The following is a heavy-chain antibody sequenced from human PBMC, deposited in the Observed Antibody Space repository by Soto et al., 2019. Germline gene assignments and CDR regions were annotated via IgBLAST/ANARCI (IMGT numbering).Heavy chain of an antibody. V-gene: IGHV3-74*01. CDR3: AAKLYGDYVY. Sequence: PGASLRLSCAASGFTFSSYWMHWVRQAPGKGLVWVSRINSDGSTTSYAASVKGRFNLSTENANNTLYLQINSLRAEDTAVYYCAAKLYGDYVYWRQETLVTFPS. CDR2: INSDGSTT. D-gene: IGHD4-17*01. J-gene: IGHJ4*02. CDR1: GFTFSSYW.